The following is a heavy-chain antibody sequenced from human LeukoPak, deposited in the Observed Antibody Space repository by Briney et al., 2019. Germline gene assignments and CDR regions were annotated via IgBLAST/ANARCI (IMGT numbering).Heavy chain of an antibody. J-gene: IGHJ4*02. CDR1: GGSISSYY. D-gene: IGHD3-22*01. V-gene: IGHV4-4*07. Sequence: SETLSLTCTVSGGSISSYYWSWIRQPAGKGLEWIGRIYTSGSTNYNPSLKSRVTMSVDTSKNQFSLKLSSVTAADTAVYYCARALAYYYDSSGYYPMYYFDYWEPGTLVTVSS. CDR2: IYTSGST. CDR3: ARALAYYYDSSGYYPMYYFDY.